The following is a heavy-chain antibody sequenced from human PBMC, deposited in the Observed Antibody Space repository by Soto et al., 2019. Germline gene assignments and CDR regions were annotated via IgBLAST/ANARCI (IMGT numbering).Heavy chain of an antibody. Sequence: GWSLGLSCAASGFTFSSYGMHWVRQAPGKGLEWVAVIWYDGSNKYYADSVKGRFTISRDNSKNTLYLQMNSLRAEDTAVYYCARVRSTTGQYYYDSSGPNRRGPGTHDAFDIWGQGTMVTVSS. CDR2: IWYDGSNK. D-gene: IGHD3-22*01. CDR1: GFTFSSYG. CDR3: ARVRSTTGQYYYDSSGPNRRGPGTHDAFDI. V-gene: IGHV3-33*01. J-gene: IGHJ3*02.